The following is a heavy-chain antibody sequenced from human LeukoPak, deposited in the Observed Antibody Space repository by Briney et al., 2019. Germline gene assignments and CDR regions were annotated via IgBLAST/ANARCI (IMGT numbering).Heavy chain of an antibody. CDR3: ARVVYDYVWGSYRPKAGSYYFDY. CDR2: ISAYNGNT. CDR1: GYTFTSYG. J-gene: IGHJ4*02. Sequence: ASVKVSCKASGYTFTSYGISWVRQAPGQGLEWMGWISAYNGNTNYAQKLLGRVTMTTDTSTSTAYMELRSLRSDDTAVYYCARVVYDYVWGSYRPKAGSYYFDYWGQGTLVTVSS. V-gene: IGHV1-18*01. D-gene: IGHD3-16*02.